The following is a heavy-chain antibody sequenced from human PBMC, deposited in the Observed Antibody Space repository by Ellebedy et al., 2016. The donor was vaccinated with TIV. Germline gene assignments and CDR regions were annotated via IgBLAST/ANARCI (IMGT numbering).Heavy chain of an antibody. CDR1: GFTFSRYT. CDR3: ARADRYGDPYIDD. J-gene: IGHJ4*02. CDR2: ISSGSSYI. Sequence: GESLKISCAASGFTFSRYTMNWVRQAPGKGLEWVSSISSGSSYINYSHSVKGRFSISRDNAENSLYLQMNSLRAEDTAVYYCARADRYGDPYIDDWGQGTLVTVSS. D-gene: IGHD4-17*01. V-gene: IGHV3-21*06.